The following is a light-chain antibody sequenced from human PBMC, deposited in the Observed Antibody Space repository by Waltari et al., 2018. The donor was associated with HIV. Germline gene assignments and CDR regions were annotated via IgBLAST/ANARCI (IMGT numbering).Light chain of an antibody. CDR1: RPISTY. CDR2: GAS. V-gene: IGKV1-39*01. J-gene: IGKJ2*01. CDR3: QQSFLTPYT. Sequence: DIKMTQSPSSLSASVGDSVTITCRASRPISTYLNWYQQTPGSAPKVLISGASSLKSGVPKRFRGSGSGTFFTLAIDGLQSEDFAIYYCQQSFLTPYTFGQGTKLELK.